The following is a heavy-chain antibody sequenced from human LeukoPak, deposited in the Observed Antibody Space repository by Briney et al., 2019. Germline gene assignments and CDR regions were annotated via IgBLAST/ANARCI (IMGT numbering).Heavy chain of an antibody. CDR3: GRDFERWLFYYYNYYGMDG. J-gene: IGHJ6*02. Sequence: GGSLRLSCAASGFTFSSYAMHWVRQAPGKGLEWVAVISYDGSNKYYADSVKGRFTISRDNSKNTLYLQMNSLRAEDTAVYYCGRDFERWLFYYYNYYGMDGGGQGPTAPVS. CDR2: ISYDGSNK. CDR1: GFTFSSYA. D-gene: IGHD4-23*01. V-gene: IGHV3-30-3*01.